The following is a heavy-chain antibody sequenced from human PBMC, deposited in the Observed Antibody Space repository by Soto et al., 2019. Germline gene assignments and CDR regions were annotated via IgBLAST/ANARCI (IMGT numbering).Heavy chain of an antibody. CDR3: AKVLYTSGWPAKFDD. D-gene: IGHD6-19*01. V-gene: IGHV3-23*01. J-gene: IGHJ4*02. CDR1: GFTFSSYA. Sequence: GGSLRLSCAASGFTFSSYAMSWVRQAPGKRLEWVAGISGSGGSTYYADPVKGRFTISRDNSKNTLYLQMNSLRAEDTAVFYCAKVLYTSGWPAKFDDWGQRTQVTVSS. CDR2: ISGSGGST.